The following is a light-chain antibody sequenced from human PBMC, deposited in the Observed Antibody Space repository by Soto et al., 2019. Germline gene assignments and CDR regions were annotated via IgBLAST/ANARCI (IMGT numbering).Light chain of an antibody. CDR1: QSVSSSY. Sequence: EILLTQSPGTLSLSPGEIATLSCIASQSVSSSYLAWYQQKPGQAPRVLIYGASSRATGIPDRFSGSGSGTDFTLTISRLEPEDFAVYYCQQYGSSPLTFGQGTKVDIK. J-gene: IGKJ4*01. CDR2: GAS. V-gene: IGKV3-20*01. CDR3: QQYGSSPLT.